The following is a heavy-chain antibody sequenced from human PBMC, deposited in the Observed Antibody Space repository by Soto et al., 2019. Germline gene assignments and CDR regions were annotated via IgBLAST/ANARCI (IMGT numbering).Heavy chain of an antibody. Sequence: ASVKVSCKASGGTFSSYAISWVRQAPGQGLEWMGGIIPIFGTANYAQKFQGRVTITADESTSTAYMELSSLRSEDTAVYYCARKRDIVSPNWFDPWGQGTLVTVSS. CDR3: ARKRDIVSPNWFDP. J-gene: IGHJ5*02. CDR2: IIPIFGTA. D-gene: IGHD2-15*01. V-gene: IGHV1-69*13. CDR1: GGTFSSYA.